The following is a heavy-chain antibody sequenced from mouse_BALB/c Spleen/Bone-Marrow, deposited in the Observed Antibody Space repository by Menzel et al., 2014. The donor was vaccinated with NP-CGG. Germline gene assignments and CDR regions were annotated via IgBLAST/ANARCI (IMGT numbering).Heavy chain of an antibody. V-gene: IGHV1-67*01. CDR1: GYTFTDYA. J-gene: IGHJ3*01. CDR2: ISTYSGNT. Sequence: QVQLQQSGPELVRPGVSVKISCKGSGYTFTDYAMHWVKQSHAKSLVWIGVISTYSGNTNYNQKFKGKATMTVDKSSSTAYIELARLTSEDSAIYYCASPIYYGNYEGFAYWGQGLWSLSLQ. CDR3: ASPIYYGNYEGFAY. D-gene: IGHD2-1*01.